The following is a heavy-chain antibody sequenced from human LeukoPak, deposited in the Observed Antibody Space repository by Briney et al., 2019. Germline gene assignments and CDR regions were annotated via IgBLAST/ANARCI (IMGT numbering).Heavy chain of an antibody. J-gene: IGHJ4*02. CDR3: ARGYYYDSSGYPSPGGDY. CDR1: GGSISSYY. CDR2: IYYSGST. V-gene: IGHV4-59*01. D-gene: IGHD3-22*01. Sequence: PSETLSLTCTVSGGSISSYYWSWIRQPPGKGLEWIGYIYYSGSTNYNPSLKSRVTISVDTSKNQFSLKLSSVTAADTAVYYCARGYYYDSSGYPSPGGDYWGQGTLVTVSS.